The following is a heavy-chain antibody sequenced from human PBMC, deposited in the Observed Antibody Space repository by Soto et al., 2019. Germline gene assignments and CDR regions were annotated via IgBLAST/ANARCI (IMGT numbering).Heavy chain of an antibody. CDR1: GFTFSTSE. V-gene: IGHV3-64*01. D-gene: IGHD6-13*01. CDR2: ISNNGAHT. Sequence: EAQLVESGGGLVQPGGSLRLSCAASGFTFSTSEMHWVRQAPGKGLEYVSGISNNGAHTDYAKAVKGRFTISRDNSENTLYLQMGSVRAEDMALYYCAIRGYCSWLRNVYMDLWGQGTTVTGS. J-gene: IGHJ6*03. CDR3: AIRGYCSWLRNVYMDL.